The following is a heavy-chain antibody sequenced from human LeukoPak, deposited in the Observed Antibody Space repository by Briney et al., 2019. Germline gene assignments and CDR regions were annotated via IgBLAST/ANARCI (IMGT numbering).Heavy chain of an antibody. J-gene: IGHJ4*02. V-gene: IGHV3-64*01. CDR2: ISSNGGST. Sequence: PGGSLRLSCAASGFTFSSYGMHWVRQAPGKGLEYVSAISSNGGSTYYANSVKGRFTISRDNTKNSLYLQMNSLRAEDTAVYYCATIEAVRFHYWSQGTLVTVSS. CDR1: GFTFSSYG. CDR3: ATIEAVRFHY. D-gene: IGHD4-17*01.